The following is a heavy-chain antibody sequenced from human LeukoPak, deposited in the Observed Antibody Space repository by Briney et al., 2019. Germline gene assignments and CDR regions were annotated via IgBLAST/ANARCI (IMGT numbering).Heavy chain of an antibody. J-gene: IGHJ4*02. V-gene: IGHV1-69*01. CDR2: IIPIFGTA. CDR3: ARAPYYDILTGRRGGYYFDY. D-gene: IGHD3-9*01. Sequence: ASVKVSCKASGGTLSSYAISWVRQAPGQGLEWMGGIIPIFGTANYAQKFQGRVTITADESTSTTYMELSSLRSEDTAVYYCARAPYYDILTGRRGGYYFDYWGQGTLVTVSS. CDR1: GGTLSSYA.